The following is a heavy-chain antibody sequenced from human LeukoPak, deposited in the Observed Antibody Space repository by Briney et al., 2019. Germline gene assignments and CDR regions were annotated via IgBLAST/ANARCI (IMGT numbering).Heavy chain of an antibody. V-gene: IGHV3-74*01. Sequence: GGSLRLSCVASGLTFSSYWVHWVRQAPGKRLLWVSRMNWDGSRTTYADSAKGRFAISRDNAKNTLYLQMNSLTSDDTAVYYCAREDPRTGYWFFDLWGRGTLVTVSS. CDR3: AREDPRTGYWFFDL. J-gene: IGHJ2*01. CDR2: MNWDGSRT. CDR1: GLTFSSYW.